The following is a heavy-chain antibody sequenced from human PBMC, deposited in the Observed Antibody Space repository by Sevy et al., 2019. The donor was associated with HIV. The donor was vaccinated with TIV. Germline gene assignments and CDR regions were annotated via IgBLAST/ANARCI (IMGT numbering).Heavy chain of an antibody. Sequence: SETLSLTCTVSGAAINSGDSYWTWIRQSPGKGLEWVGYISYSGTTYYNPSLKGRVFISSDMSKNQFSLFLNSVTAADTAVYYCAWESAMLPSNPYYGMDVWGQGTTVTVSS. CDR2: ISYSGTT. CDR3: AWESAMLPSNPYYGMDV. D-gene: IGHD3-16*01. J-gene: IGHJ6*02. CDR1: GAAINSGDSY. V-gene: IGHV4-30-4*01.